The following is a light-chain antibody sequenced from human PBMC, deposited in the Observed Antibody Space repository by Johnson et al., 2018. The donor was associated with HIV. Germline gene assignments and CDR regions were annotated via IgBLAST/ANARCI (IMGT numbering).Light chain of an antibody. CDR3: GTWDSSLSAPV. V-gene: IGLV1-51*02. CDR1: SSNIGNNF. CDR2: ENN. J-gene: IGLJ1*01. Sequence: QPVLTQPPSVSAAPGQKVTISCSGSSSNIGNNFVSWYQQLPGAAPKLLIYENNKRPSGIPDRFSGSKSGTSATLGITGLQTGDEADNYCGTWDSSLSAPVFGTGTKVTVL.